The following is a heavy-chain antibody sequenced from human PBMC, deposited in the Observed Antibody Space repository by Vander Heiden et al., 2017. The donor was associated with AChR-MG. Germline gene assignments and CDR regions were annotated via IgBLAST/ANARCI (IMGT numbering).Heavy chain of an antibody. D-gene: IGHD5-18*01. CDR2: INSDGSSK. CDR1: GFNFSNYW. V-gene: IGHV3-74*01. CDR3: ARGAGGYTYG. J-gene: IGHJ4*02. Sequence: EVQLVESGGALVQPGGSLRLSCAASGFNFSNYWMHWVRQAPGKGLVGVSRINSDGSSKAYAASVKGRFTISRDNAENTLYLQMNSLRTEDTALYYCARGAGGYTYGWGQGTLVTVSS.